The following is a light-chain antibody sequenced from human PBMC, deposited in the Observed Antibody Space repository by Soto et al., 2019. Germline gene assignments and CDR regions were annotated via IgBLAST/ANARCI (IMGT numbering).Light chain of an antibody. Sequence: EIVLTQSPATLSLSPGERATLSCRASQSVSSQLAWYQQKPGQAPRLLIYDASNRATGIPCRFSGSGSGTDFTLTISCLEPEDFAVYYCQQRSNWPPETFGQGIKLEIK. CDR2: DAS. CDR1: QSVSSQ. J-gene: IGKJ2*01. V-gene: IGKV3-11*01. CDR3: QQRSNWPPET.